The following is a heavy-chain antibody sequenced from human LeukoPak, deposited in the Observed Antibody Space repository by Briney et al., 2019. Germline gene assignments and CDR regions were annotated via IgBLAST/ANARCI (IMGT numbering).Heavy chain of an antibody. Sequence: GGSLRLSCAASGFTFSNYAMSRVRQAPGKGLEWVSSISSSGGSTYYADSVKGRFTISRDNSKNTLYLQMNSLRAEDTAVYYCAKRGQHSSGWSFYFDSWGQGTLVTVSS. D-gene: IGHD6-19*01. CDR2: ISSSGGST. CDR3: AKRGQHSSGWSFYFDS. V-gene: IGHV3-23*01. J-gene: IGHJ4*02. CDR1: GFTFSNYA.